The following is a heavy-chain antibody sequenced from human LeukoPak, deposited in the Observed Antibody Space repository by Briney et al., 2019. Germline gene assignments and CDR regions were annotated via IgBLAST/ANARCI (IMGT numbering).Heavy chain of an antibody. D-gene: IGHD3-3*01. J-gene: IGHJ4*02. Sequence: PGGSLRLSCAASGFTFSSYAMHWVRQAPGKGLEWVSSISSSSYIYYADSVKGRFTNSRDNAKNSLYLQMNSLRAEDTAVYYCARAYYDFWSGYYWATPIDYWGQGTLVTVSS. CDR2: ISSSSYI. CDR1: GFTFSSYA. CDR3: ARAYYDFWSGYYWATPIDY. V-gene: IGHV3-21*01.